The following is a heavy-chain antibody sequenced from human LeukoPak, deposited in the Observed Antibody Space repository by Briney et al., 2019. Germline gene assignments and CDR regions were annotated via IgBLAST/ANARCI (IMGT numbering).Heavy chain of an antibody. CDR2: ISSSSSYI. CDR1: GFTFSSYS. D-gene: IGHD2-15*01. CDR3: ARSEGHCSGGSCYTFDI. J-gene: IGHJ3*02. V-gene: IGHV3-21*01. Sequence: GGSLRLSCAASGFTFSSYSMDWVRQAPGKGLEGVSSISSSSSYIYYADSVKGRFTISRDNAKNSLYLQMNSLRAEDTAVYYCARSEGHCSGGSCYTFDIWGQGTMVTVSS.